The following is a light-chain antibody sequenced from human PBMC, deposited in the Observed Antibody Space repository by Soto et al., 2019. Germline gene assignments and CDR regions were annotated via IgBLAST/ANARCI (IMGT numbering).Light chain of an antibody. CDR2: GAS. J-gene: IGKJ2*01. V-gene: IGKV3-20*01. CDR3: QQYGSSLYT. CDR1: QSVSSSY. Sequence: EIVLTQSPGTLSLSPGERATLSCRASQSVSSSYLAWYQQRPGQAPRLLIYGASRRATGIPDRFSGSGSGTDFTLTISRLGPEDFAVYYCQQYGSSLYTFGQGTKLEIK.